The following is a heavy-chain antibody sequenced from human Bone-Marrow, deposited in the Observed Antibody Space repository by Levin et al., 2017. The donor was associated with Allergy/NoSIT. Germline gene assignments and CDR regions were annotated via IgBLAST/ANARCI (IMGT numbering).Heavy chain of an antibody. D-gene: IGHD2-8*02. CDR2: IYPGDSDT. V-gene: IGHV5-51*01. CDR3: ARRTYCTGGVCLNFDY. CDR1: GYSFTSYW. Sequence: GGSLRLSCKGSGYSFTSYWIGWVRQMPGKGLEWMGIIYPGDSDTRYSPSFQGQVTISADKSIGTAYLQWSSLKASDTAMYYCARRTYCTGGVCLNFDYWGQGTLVTVSS. J-gene: IGHJ4*02.